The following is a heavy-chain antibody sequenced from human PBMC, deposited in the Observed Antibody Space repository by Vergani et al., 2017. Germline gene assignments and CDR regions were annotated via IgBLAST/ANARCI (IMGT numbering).Heavy chain of an antibody. CDR1: GFTFSSYA. CDR3: AKDLKDXSSTSCYPYNWFDP. J-gene: IGHJ5*02. CDR2: ISGSGGST. V-gene: IGHV3-23*01. D-gene: IGHD2-2*01. Sequence: EVQLLESGGGLVQPGGSLRLSCAASGFTFSSYAMSWVRQAPGKGLEWVSAISGSGGSTYYADSVKGRFTISRDNSKNTLYLQMNSLRAEDTAVYYCAKDLKDXSSTSCYPYNWFDPWGQGTLVTVSS.